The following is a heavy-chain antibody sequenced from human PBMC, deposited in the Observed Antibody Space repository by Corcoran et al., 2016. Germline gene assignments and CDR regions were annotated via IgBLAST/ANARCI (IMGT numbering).Heavy chain of an antibody. CDR1: GFTVSSNY. D-gene: IGHD3-3*01. V-gene: IGHV3-53*01. Sequence: EVQLVESGGGLIPPGGSLRLSCAASGFTVSSNYMSWVRQAPGQGLEWVSVIYSGGSTYYADSVKGRFTISRDNSKNTLYLQMNSLRAEDTAVYYCARGKFTIFGVVTYYYGMDVWGQGTTVTVSS. CDR2: IYSGGST. CDR3: ARGKFTIFGVVTYYYGMDV. J-gene: IGHJ6*02.